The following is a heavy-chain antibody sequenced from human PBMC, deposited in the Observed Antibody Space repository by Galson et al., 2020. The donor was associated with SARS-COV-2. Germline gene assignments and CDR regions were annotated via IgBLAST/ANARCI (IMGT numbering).Heavy chain of an antibody. J-gene: IGHJ4*02. Sequence: GESLKISCAASGFTFSSYAMSWVRQAPGKGLEWVSAISGSGGSTYYADSVKGRFTISRDNSKNTLYLQMNSLRAEDTAVYYCAKDHVPGLLKELDYWGQGTLVTVSS. CDR1: GFTFSSYA. D-gene: IGHD4-17*01. CDR2: ISGSGGST. V-gene: IGHV3-23*01. CDR3: AKDHVPGLLKELDY.